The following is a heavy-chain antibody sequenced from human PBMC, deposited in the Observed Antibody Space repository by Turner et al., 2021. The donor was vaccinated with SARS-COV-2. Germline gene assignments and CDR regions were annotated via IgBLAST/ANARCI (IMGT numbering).Heavy chain of an antibody. Sequence: QLQLQESGPGLVKPSETLSLTCTVSGGSISSSSYYWGWIRQPPGKGLEWIGSIYYSGSTYYNPSLKSRVTISVDTSKNQFSLKLSSVTAADTAVYYCARWGSINSGVDYWGQGTLVTVSS. J-gene: IGHJ4*02. D-gene: IGHD3-10*01. CDR3: ARWGSINSGVDY. V-gene: IGHV4-39*01. CDR2: IYYSGST. CDR1: GGSISSSSYY.